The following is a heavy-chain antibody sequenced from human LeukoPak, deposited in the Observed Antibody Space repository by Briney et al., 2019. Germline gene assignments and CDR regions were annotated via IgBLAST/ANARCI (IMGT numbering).Heavy chain of an antibody. CDR3: ASILSSSADSPYGMDV. J-gene: IGHJ6*02. D-gene: IGHD6-13*01. CDR1: GYTLTELS. CDR2: FDPEDGET. V-gene: IGHV1-24*01. Sequence: GASVKVSCKVSGYTLTELSMHWVRQAPGKGLEWMGGFDPEDGETIYAQKFQGRVTMTEDTSTDTAYMELSSLRSEDTAVYYCASILSSSADSPYGMDVWGQGTTVTVSS.